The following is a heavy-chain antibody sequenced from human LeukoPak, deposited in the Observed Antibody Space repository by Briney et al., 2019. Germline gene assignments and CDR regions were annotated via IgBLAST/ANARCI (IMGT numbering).Heavy chain of an antibody. CDR3: ARGSIAIYYYDSSGYFGY. J-gene: IGHJ4*02. D-gene: IGHD3-22*01. V-gene: IGHV3-20*04. Sequence: GSLRLSCAASGFTFDDYGMSWVRQAPGKGLEWVSGINWNGGSTGYADSVKGRFTISRDNAKNSLYLQTNSLRAEDTALYYCARGSIAIYYYDSSGYFGYWGQGTLVTVSS. CDR2: INWNGGST. CDR1: GFTFDDYG.